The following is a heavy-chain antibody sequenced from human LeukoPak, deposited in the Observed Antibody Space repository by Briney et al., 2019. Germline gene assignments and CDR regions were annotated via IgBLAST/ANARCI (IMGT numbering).Heavy chain of an antibody. CDR2: CYSRWST. Sequence: SDTPSLTCTVSADSITSYYWIWIPQPPGNALEAFGYCYSRWSTNYSPAVKSRVTISLDKSKTQFFLKLSSVAAADTAVYYCARLSNYGILTGNSWFDSWGQGTLVTVSS. CDR1: ADSITSYY. CDR3: ARLSNYGILTGNSWFDS. V-gene: IGHV4-59*08. D-gene: IGHD3-9*01. J-gene: IGHJ5*01.